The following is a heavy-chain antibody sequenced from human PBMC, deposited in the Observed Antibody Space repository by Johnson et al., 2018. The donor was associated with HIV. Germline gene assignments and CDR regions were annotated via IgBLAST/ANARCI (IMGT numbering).Heavy chain of an antibody. J-gene: IGHJ3*02. CDR2: INWSGDTT. Sequence: VQLVESGGGVVRPGGSVRLSCVVEGFTFDDYGMSWVRQAPGKGLEWVCGINWSGDTTGYADSVKGRFTISRDNVKNSLYLQMNSLRAEDTALYYCAKDRGELLSPDAFDIWGQGTMVTVSS. CDR3: AKDRGELLSPDAFDI. D-gene: IGHD1-26*01. V-gene: IGHV3-20*04. CDR1: GFTFDDYG.